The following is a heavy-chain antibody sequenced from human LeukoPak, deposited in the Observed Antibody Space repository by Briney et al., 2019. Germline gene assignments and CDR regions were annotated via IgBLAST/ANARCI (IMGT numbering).Heavy chain of an antibody. CDR3: ARVDKDTAMAYNWFDP. D-gene: IGHD5-18*01. CDR2: IYYSGST. V-gene: IGHV4-39*07. CDR1: GGSISSSSYY. J-gene: IGHJ5*02. Sequence: SETLSLTCTVSGGSISSSSYYWGWIRQPPGKGLEWIGSIYYSGSTYYNPSLKSRVTISVDTSKNQFSLKLSSVTAADTAVYYCARVDKDTAMAYNWFDPWGQGTLVTVSS.